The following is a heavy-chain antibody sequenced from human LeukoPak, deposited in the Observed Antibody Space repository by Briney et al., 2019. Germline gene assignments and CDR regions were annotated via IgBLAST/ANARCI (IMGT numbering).Heavy chain of an antibody. J-gene: IGHJ4*02. V-gene: IGHV3-30*03. CDR3: ARDHAWDYLDS. CDR1: GFTLSSHG. Sequence: GGSLRLSCVVSGFTLSSHGMHWVRQAPGKGLEWVAVISSDGGKKSYADSVKGRFTISRDNSKNTLYLQMDSLRVEDTAIYYCARDHAWDYLDSWDQGPLVTVSS. D-gene: IGHD1-26*01. CDR2: ISSDGGKK.